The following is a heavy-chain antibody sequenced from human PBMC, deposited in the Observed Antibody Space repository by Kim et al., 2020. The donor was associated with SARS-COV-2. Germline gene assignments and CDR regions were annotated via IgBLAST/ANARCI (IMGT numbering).Heavy chain of an antibody. CDR1: GASISGFY. J-gene: IGHJ6*01. V-gene: IGHV4-59*01. CDR3: ARGGYSPWVSYYHGMDL. D-gene: IGHD5-18*01. Sequence: SETLSLTCTVSGASISGFYWTWIRQPPGKGLEWIGHIYDSGVTKNYPSLQSRVTLSVDTSRNQFSLRLRSVPAADTAIYYCARGGYSPWVSYYHGMDLWG. CDR2: IYDSGVT.